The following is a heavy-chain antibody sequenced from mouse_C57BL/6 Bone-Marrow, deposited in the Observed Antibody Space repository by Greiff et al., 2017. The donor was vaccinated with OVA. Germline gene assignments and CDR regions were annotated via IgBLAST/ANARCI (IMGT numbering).Heavy chain of an antibody. CDR2: IDPSDSYT. D-gene: IGHD1-1*02. CDR3: ASVATDAMDY. Sequence: QVQLQQPGAELVRPGTSVKLSCKASGYTFTSYWMHWVKQRPGQGLEWIGVIDPSDSYTNYNQKFKGQATLTVDTSSSTAYMQLSSLTSKDSAVYYCASVATDAMDYWGQGTSVTVSS. CDR1: GYTFTSYW. J-gene: IGHJ4*01. V-gene: IGHV1-59*01.